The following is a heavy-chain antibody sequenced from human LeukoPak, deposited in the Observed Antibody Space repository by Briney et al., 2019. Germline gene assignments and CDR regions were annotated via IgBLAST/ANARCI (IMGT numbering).Heavy chain of an antibody. CDR1: GFNFSSYW. J-gene: IGHJ4*02. CDR3: ARVYPGFSSFDY. CDR2: IKQDGSEK. Sequence: GGSLRLLCAASGFNFSSYWMRWVRQAPGKGRAGVANIKQDGSEKYYVDSVKGRFTISRDNAKNSLYLQMNSLRAEDTAVYYCARVYPGFSSFDYWGQGTLVTVSS. V-gene: IGHV3-7*04. D-gene: IGHD1-14*01.